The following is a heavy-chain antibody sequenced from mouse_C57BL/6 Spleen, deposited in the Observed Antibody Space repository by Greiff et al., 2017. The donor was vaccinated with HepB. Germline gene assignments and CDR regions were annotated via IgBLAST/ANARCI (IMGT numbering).Heavy chain of an antibody. V-gene: IGHV1-52*01. D-gene: IGHD1-1*01. CDR3: ARYGTTVVATRYFDV. Sequence: QVQLQQPGAELVRPGSSVKLSCKASGYTFTSYWMHWVKQRPIQGLEWIGNIDPSDSETHYNQKFKDKATLTVDKSSSTAYMKLSSLTSEDSAVYYCARYGTTVVATRYFDVWGTGTTVTVSS. CDR1: GYTFTSYW. J-gene: IGHJ1*03. CDR2: IDPSDSET.